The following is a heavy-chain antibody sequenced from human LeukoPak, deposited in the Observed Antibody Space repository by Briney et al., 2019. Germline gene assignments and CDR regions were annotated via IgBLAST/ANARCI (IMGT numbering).Heavy chain of an antibody. CDR1: GFTVSSNY. Sequence: PGGSLRLSCAASGFTVSSNYMSWVRQAPGKGLEWVSVIYSGGSTYYADSVKGRFTISRDNSKNTVYLQMNSLRAEDTAVYYCAKEDIVVVPAAINWFDPWGQGTLVTVSS. CDR2: IYSGGST. V-gene: IGHV3-66*01. J-gene: IGHJ5*02. CDR3: AKEDIVVVPAAINWFDP. D-gene: IGHD2-2*01.